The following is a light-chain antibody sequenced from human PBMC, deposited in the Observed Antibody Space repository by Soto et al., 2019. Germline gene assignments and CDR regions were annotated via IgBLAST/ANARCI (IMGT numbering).Light chain of an antibody. CDR3: QQYGSSTWT. CDR1: QSISNSY. Sequence: EIVLTQSPGTLSLSPGERATLSCRASQSISNSYLAWYQQKPGQPPRLLIYGASSRATGIPDRFSGSGSGTDFTLTISRLEPEDFAVYYCQQYGSSTWTFGQGTKVEIK. J-gene: IGKJ1*01. V-gene: IGKV3-20*01. CDR2: GAS.